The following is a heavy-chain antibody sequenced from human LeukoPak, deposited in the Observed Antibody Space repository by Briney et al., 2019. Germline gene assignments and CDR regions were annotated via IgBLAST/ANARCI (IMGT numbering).Heavy chain of an antibody. CDR1: GFTFSSYG. V-gene: IGHV3-30*18. CDR2: ISYDGSNK. Sequence: GRSLRLSCAASGFTFSSYGMHWVRQAPGKGLEWVAVISYDGSNKYYADSVKGRFTISRDNSKNTLYLQMNSLRAEDTAVYYCAKQTRGYYDSSGYQDYWGQGTLVTVSS. CDR3: AKQTRGYYDSSGYQDY. J-gene: IGHJ4*02. D-gene: IGHD3-22*01.